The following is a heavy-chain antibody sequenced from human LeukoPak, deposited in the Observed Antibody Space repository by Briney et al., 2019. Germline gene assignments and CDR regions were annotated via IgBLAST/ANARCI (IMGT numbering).Heavy chain of an antibody. D-gene: IGHD2-8*01. J-gene: IGHJ6*03. CDR3: ARGLMEMDYCYYMDV. Sequence: ASVKVSCKASGGTFSSYAISWVRQAPGQGLEWMGGIIPIFGTANYARKFQGRVTITADESTSTAYMELSSLRSEDTAVYYCARGLMEMDYCYYMDVWGKGTTVTISS. V-gene: IGHV1-69*13. CDR1: GGTFSSYA. CDR2: IIPIFGTA.